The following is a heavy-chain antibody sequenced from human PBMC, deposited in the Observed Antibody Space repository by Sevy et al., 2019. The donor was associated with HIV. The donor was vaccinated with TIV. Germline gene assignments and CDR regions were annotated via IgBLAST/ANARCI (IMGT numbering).Heavy chain of an antibody. CDR1: GFTFSSYA. Sequence: GGSLRLSCAASGFTFSSYAMNWVRQAPGKGLEWVSSISSSGRSTYYADSVEGRFTISRDNSENTLYLQMNSRRADDTAVYYCAKGYCSGGSCPSDYYYYGMDVWGQGTTVTASS. CDR2: ISSSGRST. V-gene: IGHV3-23*01. CDR3: AKGYCSGGSCPSDYYYYGMDV. J-gene: IGHJ6*02. D-gene: IGHD2-15*01.